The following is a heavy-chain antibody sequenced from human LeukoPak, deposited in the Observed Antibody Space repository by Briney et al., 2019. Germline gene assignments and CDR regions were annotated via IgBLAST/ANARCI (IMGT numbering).Heavy chain of an antibody. CDR3: AKHERGSGWYADAFVI. J-gene: IGHJ3*02. Sequence: PGGSLRLSCAASGFTFSSYAMSWVRQAPGKGLEWVSAISGSGGSTYYADSVKGRFTISRDNSKNTLYLQMNSLRAEDTAVYYCAKHERGSGWYADAFVIWGQGTMVTVSS. CDR1: GFTFSSYA. V-gene: IGHV3-23*01. D-gene: IGHD6-19*01. CDR2: ISGSGGST.